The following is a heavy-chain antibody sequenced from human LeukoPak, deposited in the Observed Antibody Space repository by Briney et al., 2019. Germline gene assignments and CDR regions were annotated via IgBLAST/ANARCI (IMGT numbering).Heavy chain of an antibody. CDR1: GFTFSNSW. Sequence: GGSLRLSCAASGFTFSNSWMSWVRQAPGKGLEWLAYIKLDGREKYYVDSVRGRFTISRDNAKQSLYLEMNILRAEDTAVYYWARNAPLDYWGQGTLVTVSS. J-gene: IGHJ4*02. CDR2: IKLDGREK. V-gene: IGHV3-7*01. CDR3: ARNAPLDY. D-gene: IGHD2-2*01.